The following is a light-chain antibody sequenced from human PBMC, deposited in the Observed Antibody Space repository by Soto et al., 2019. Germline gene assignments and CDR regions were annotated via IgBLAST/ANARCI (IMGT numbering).Light chain of an antibody. CDR1: QSVGSNY. Sequence: PGDRATLSCRASQSVGSNYLAWYQQKPGQAPRLVLYGASTRAIGIPDRFSGSGAGTDFTLTISRLEPEDFAVYYCQHYGTSPPFTFCGGTKVEIK. CDR2: GAS. V-gene: IGKV3-20*01. CDR3: QHYGTSPPFT. J-gene: IGKJ4*01.